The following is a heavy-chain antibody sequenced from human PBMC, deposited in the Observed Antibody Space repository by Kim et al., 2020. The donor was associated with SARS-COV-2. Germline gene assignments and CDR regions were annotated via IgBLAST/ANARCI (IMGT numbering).Heavy chain of an antibody. D-gene: IGHD6-19*01. J-gene: IGHJ6*02. V-gene: IGHV3-23*01. CDR2: ISGSGTNT. Sequence: GGSLRLSCAASGFTFSNYAMTWVRQAPGKGLEWVSAISGSGTNTYYADSGKGRFTISRDNSMNTLYLQMNSLRAEDTAIYYCAKDQKRSSGWNYYNYGMDVWGQGTTVTVSS. CDR1: GFTFSNYA. CDR3: AKDQKRSSGWNYYNYGMDV.